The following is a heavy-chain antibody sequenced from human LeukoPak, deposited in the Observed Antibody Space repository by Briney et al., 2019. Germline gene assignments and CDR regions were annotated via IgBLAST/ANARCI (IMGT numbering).Heavy chain of an antibody. CDR3: ASGRPYSSGWTEYYFDY. Sequence: GGSLRLSCAASGFTFSSYSMNWVRQAPGKGLEWVSSISSSSSYIYYADSVKGRFTISRDNAKNSLYLQMNSLRAEDTAVYYCASGRPYSSGWTEYYFDYWGQGTLVTVSS. CDR1: GFTFSSYS. V-gene: IGHV3-21*01. D-gene: IGHD6-19*01. J-gene: IGHJ4*02. CDR2: ISSSSSYI.